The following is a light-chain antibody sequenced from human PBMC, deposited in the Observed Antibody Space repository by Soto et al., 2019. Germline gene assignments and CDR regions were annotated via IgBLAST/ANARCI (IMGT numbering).Light chain of an antibody. CDR1: SSDVGGYNY. J-gene: IGLJ3*02. V-gene: IGLV2-14*01. CDR2: EVS. CDR3: SSYTSSSTPSWV. Sequence: QSALTQPASVSGSPGQSITISCTGTSSDVGGYNYVSWYQQHPGKAPKLMIYEVSNRPSGVSNRFSGSKSGNTASLTSSGLQAEDEADYYCSSYTSSSTPSWVFGGGTKLTVL.